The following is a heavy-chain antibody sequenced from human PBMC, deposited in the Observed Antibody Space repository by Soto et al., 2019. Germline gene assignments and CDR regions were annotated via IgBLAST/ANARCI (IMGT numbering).Heavy chain of an antibody. CDR1: GFSISSAW. CDR2: IKTKIDGETT. V-gene: IGHV3-15*07. J-gene: IGHJ6*02. Sequence: QLVESGGGLVRPGGSLRLSCSASGFSISSAWMIWVRQAPGQGLEWVGRIKTKIDGETTHYAAPVNGRFTVSRDDSKNMLYLQMNILKADGTAVYYCTTGSVEGVWGQGTTVTVSS. D-gene: IGHD2-15*01. CDR3: TTGSVEGV.